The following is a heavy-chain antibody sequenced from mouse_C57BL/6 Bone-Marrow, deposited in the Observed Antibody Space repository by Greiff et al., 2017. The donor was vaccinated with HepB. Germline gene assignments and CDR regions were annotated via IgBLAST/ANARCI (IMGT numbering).Heavy chain of an antibody. V-gene: IGHV5-4*01. Sequence: EVHLVESGGGLVKPGGSLKLSCAASGFTFSSYAMSWVRQTPEKRLEWVATISDGGSYTYYPDNVKGRFTISRDNAKNNLYLQMSHLKSEDTAMYYCARGPITTVVALDYWGQGTTLTVSS. CDR3: ARGPITTVVALDY. D-gene: IGHD1-1*01. CDR1: GFTFSSYA. J-gene: IGHJ2*01. CDR2: ISDGGSYT.